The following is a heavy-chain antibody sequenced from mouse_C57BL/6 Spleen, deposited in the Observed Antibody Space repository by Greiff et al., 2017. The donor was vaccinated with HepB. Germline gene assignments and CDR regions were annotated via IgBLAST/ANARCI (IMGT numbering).Heavy chain of an antibody. Sequence: EVQLQQSGPELVKPGASVKISCKASGYTFTDYYMNWVKQSHGKSLEWIGDINPNNGGTSYNQKFKGKATLTVDKSSSTAYMELRSLTSEDSAVYYCAKAYGYDGYFDYWGQGTTLTVSS. V-gene: IGHV1-26*01. CDR2: INPNNGGT. J-gene: IGHJ2*01. CDR1: GYTFTDYY. D-gene: IGHD2-2*01. CDR3: AKAYGYDGYFDY.